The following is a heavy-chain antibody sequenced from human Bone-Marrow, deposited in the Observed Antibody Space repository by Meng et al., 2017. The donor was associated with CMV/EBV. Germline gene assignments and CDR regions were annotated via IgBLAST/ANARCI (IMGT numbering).Heavy chain of an antibody. Sequence: GGSLRLSCAASGFTVSSNYMSWVRQAPGKGLEWVSVIYSGGSTYYADSVKGRFTITRDNSKNTLYLQMNSLRAEDTAVYYCARARFDSSPVDFDDWGQGTLVTVSS. CDR2: IYSGGST. D-gene: IGHD6-13*01. J-gene: IGHJ4*02. CDR3: ARARFDSSPVDFDD. CDR1: GFTVSSNY. V-gene: IGHV3-53*01.